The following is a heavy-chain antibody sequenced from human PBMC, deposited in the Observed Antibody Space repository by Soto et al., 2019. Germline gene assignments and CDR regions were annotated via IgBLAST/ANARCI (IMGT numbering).Heavy chain of an antibody. Sequence: EVQLVESGGGLVQPGGSLRLSCAVSGFTFSDYWMSWVRQAPGKGLEWVANIKQDGNEKYYVDSVKGRFTISRDNAKNSLYLQMNSLRAEDTAVYYCARGLGSSGWYSPWDAGDIWGQGTMVTVSS. CDR1: GFTFSDYW. CDR3: ARGLGSSGWYSPWDAGDI. V-gene: IGHV3-7*01. CDR2: IKQDGNEK. J-gene: IGHJ3*02. D-gene: IGHD6-19*01.